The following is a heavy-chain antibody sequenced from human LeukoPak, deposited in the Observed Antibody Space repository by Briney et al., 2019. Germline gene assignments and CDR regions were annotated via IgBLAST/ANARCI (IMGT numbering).Heavy chain of an antibody. V-gene: IGHV4-39*01. D-gene: IGHD3-10*01. Sequence: PSETLSLTCTVSGGSISSSSYYWGWLRQPPGKGLEWIGSIYYSGSTYYNPSLKSRVTISVDTSKNQFSLKLSSVTAADTAVYYCARHKPMVRGLPKGDAFDIWGQGTMVTVSS. CDR1: GGSISSSSYY. CDR3: ARHKPMVRGLPKGDAFDI. CDR2: IYYSGST. J-gene: IGHJ3*02.